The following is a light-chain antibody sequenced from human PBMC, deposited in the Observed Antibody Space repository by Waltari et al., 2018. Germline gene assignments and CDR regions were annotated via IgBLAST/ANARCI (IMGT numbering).Light chain of an antibody. Sequence: DIQITQSPPSLSASVGHRVTITCRAGQTINNYLNWYQQRPGKAPKLLIYVASTLHTGVPSRFSGSGSGTNFTLTISSLQPEDFATYHCQQTYIAPYTFGQGTKLEI. CDR3: QQTYIAPYT. CDR1: QTINNY. V-gene: IGKV1-39*01. J-gene: IGKJ2*01. CDR2: VAS.